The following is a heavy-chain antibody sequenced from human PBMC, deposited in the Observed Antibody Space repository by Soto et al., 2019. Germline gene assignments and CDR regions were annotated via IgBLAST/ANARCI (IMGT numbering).Heavy chain of an antibody. D-gene: IGHD1-7*01. V-gene: IGHV3-21*01. Sequence: GSLRLSCAASGFTFSSYSMNWVRQAPGKGLEWVSSISSSSSYIYYADSVKGRFTISRDNAKNSLYLQMNSLRAEDTAVYYCARGNWNYPGIDYWGQGTLVTVSS. CDR2: ISSSSSYI. J-gene: IGHJ4*02. CDR1: GFTFSSYS. CDR3: ARGNWNYPGIDY.